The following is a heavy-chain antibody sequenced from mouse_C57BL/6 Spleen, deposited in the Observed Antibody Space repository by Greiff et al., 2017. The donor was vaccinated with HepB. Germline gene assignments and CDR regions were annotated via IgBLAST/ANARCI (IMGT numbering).Heavy chain of an antibody. J-gene: IGHJ4*01. D-gene: IGHD1-1*01. CDR2: IYPGSGNT. CDR1: GYTFTDYY. CDR3: ARDYDISFYAMDY. V-gene: IGHV1-76*01. Sequence: QVQLQQSGAELVRPGASVKLSCKASGYTFTDYYINWVKQRPGQGLEWIARIYPGSGNTYYNEKFKGKATLTAEKSSSTAYMQLSSLTSEDSSVYFCARDYDISFYAMDYWCQGTSVTISS.